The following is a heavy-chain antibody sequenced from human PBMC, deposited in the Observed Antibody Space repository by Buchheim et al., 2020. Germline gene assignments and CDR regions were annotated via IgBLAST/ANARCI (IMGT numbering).Heavy chain of an antibody. D-gene: IGHD3-22*01. CDR1: GFTFSSYA. V-gene: IGHV3-30-3*01. CDR2: ISYDGSNK. Sequence: QVQLVESGGGLVQPGRSLRLSCAASGFTFSSYAMNWVRQAPGKGLEWVAVISYDGSNKYYADSVTGRFTISRDNSKNSLYLQMNSLRAEDTAVYYCARGNYDVSSGNQDYWGQGTL. CDR3: ARGNYDVSSGNQDY. J-gene: IGHJ4*02.